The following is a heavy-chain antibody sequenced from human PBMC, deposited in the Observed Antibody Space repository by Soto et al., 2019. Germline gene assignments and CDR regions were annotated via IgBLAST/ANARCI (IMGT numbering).Heavy chain of an antibody. CDR1: GFTFS. Sequence: QVQLVESGGGVVQPGRSLRLSCAASGFTFSMHWVRQAPGKGLEWVAVISYDGGNKYYADSVRGRFTISRDNSNNTLYLQMNSLRPEDTALYYCARDRFASSWSYFEYWGQGTLVTVSS. CDR3: ARDRFASSWSYFEY. CDR2: ISYDGGNK. V-gene: IGHV3-30-3*01. J-gene: IGHJ4*02. D-gene: IGHD6-13*01.